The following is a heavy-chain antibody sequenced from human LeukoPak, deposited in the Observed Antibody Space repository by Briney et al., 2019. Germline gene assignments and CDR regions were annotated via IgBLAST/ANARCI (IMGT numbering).Heavy chain of an antibody. J-gene: IGHJ4*02. CDR3: AGSGSYYNVDY. V-gene: IGHV3-21*01. Sequence: PGGSLRLSCAASGFTFSDFSMNWVRQAPGKGLEWVSFISSSSSYIYYADSVKGRLTISRDNARNSLYLQMNSLRAEDTAVYYCAGSGSYYNVDYWGQGTLATVSS. D-gene: IGHD3-10*01. CDR1: GFTFSDFS. CDR2: ISSSSSYI.